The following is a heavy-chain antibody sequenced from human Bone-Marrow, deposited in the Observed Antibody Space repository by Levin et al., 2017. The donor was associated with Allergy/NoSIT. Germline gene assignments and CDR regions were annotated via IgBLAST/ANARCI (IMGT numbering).Heavy chain of an antibody. V-gene: IGHV3-30*04. J-gene: IGHJ3*01. Sequence: PGGSLRLSCAASGFNFGNYAMYWVRQAPGTGLEWVAYISHDGSKQWHADSVKGRFSISRDNSKNTLYLQMNILRVDDTAMFYCARDLNRWQGSFDLWGQGTMVIVSS. CDR3: ARDLNRWQGSFDL. D-gene: IGHD2-15*01. CDR1: GFNFGNYA. CDR2: ISHDGSKQ.